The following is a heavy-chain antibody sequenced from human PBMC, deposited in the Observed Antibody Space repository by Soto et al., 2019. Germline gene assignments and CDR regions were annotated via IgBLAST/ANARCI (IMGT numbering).Heavy chain of an antibody. Sequence: SETLSLTCTVSGGSISSYYWSWIRQPPGKGLEWIGYIYYSGSTNYNPSLKSRVTISVDTSKNQFSLKLSSVTAADTAVYYCARKGFEDYGAFDYWGQGTLVTVSS. V-gene: IGHV4-59*08. CDR2: IYYSGST. CDR3: ARKGFEDYGAFDY. CDR1: GGSISSYY. J-gene: IGHJ4*02. D-gene: IGHD3-10*01.